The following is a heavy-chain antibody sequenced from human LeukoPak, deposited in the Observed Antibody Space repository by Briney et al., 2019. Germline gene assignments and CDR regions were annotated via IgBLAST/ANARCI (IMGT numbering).Heavy chain of an antibody. CDR3: ARDHGPYDAFDI. V-gene: IGHV1-69*13. CDR1: GGTFSSYA. CDR2: IIPIFGTA. J-gene: IGHJ3*02. Sequence: SVKVSCKASGGTFSSYAISWVRQAPGQGLEWMGGIIPIFGTANYAQKFQGRVTITAGESTSTAYMELSSLRSEDTAVYYCARDHGPYDAFDIWGQGTMVTVSS.